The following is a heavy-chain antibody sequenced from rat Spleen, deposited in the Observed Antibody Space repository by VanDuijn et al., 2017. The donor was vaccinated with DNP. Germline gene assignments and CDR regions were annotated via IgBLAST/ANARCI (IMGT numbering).Heavy chain of an antibody. CDR3: AKGPNYGGWSDYFDY. D-gene: IGHD1-11*01. CDR2: INKDSSTI. V-gene: IGHV4-2*01. CDR1: GFNFNDYW. Sequence: EVKLVESGGGLVQPGRSLKLSCAASGFNFNDYWMGWVRQAPGKGLEWIGQINKDSSTIKYIPSLKEKITISRDNVQNTLYLQMSKVGSEDTAIYYCAKGPNYGGWSDYFDYWGQGVMVTVSS. J-gene: IGHJ2*01.